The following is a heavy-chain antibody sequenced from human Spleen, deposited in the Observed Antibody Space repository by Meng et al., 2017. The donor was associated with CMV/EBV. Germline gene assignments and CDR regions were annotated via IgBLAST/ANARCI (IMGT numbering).Heavy chain of an antibody. D-gene: IGHD4-17*01. CDR2: ISHNGIT. CDR3: ARVYYGAAGY. CDR1: GDSLSGFY. J-gene: IGHJ4*02. Sequence: SETLSLTCTVSGDSLSGFYWSWIRQPPGKGLEWIGEISHNGITNYHPALKSRVTISADTSKSQFSLTLTSVAAADTAVYYCARVYYGAAGYWGQGTLVTVSS. V-gene: IGHV4-34*01.